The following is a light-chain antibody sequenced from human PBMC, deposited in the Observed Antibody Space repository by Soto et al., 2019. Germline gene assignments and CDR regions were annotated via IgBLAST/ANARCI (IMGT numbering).Light chain of an antibody. CDR2: DAS. CDR3: QKYNSAPRT. CDR1: QNIRSS. Sequence: EVVMTQSLASLSASPREKVTRSCRASQNIRSSLAWYQQRPGQAPRLLIYDASTRATGIPPRFSGGGSGTDFTLTISSLQPEDVATYYCQKYNSAPRTFAQGTNVDVK. J-gene: IGKJ1*01. V-gene: IGKV3-15*01.